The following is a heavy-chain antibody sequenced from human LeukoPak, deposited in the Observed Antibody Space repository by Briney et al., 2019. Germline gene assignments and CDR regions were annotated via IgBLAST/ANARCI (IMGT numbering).Heavy chain of an antibody. V-gene: IGHV3-30-3*01. CDR2: ISYDGSNK. D-gene: IGHD7-27*01. CDR3: ASDWADAFDI. Sequence: GGSLRLSCAASGFTFSSYAMHWVRQAPGKGLEWVAVISYDGSNKYYAGSVKGRFTISRDNSKNTLYLQMNSLRAEDTAVYYCASDWADAFDIWGQGTMVTVSS. CDR1: GFTFSSYA. J-gene: IGHJ3*02.